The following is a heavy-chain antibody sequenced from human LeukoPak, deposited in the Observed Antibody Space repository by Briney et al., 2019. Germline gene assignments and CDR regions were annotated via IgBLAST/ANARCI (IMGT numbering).Heavy chain of an antibody. CDR3: ARLSTVTSYYFDY. V-gene: IGHV4-61*01. D-gene: IGHD4-17*01. CDR2: IYYSGST. J-gene: IGHJ4*02. Sequence: PSETLSLTCTVSGDSVSSGSYYWRWIRQPPGKGLEWIGYIYYSGSTNYNPSLKSRVTISVDTSKNQFSLKLSSVTAADTAVYYCARLSTVTSYYFDYWGQGTLVTVSS. CDR1: GDSVSSGSYY.